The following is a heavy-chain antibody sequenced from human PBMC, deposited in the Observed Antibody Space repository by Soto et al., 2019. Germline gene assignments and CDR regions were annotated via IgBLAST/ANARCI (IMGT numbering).Heavy chain of an antibody. Sequence: EVQLVESGGGLVQPGGSLRLSCAASGFTFSNYDMHWVRQVTGKGLEWVSGITTAGDTHYPGSVKGRFTISREKAKNCLYLQMNSLSAGDTAVYYCARELHGGSYGMDVWGQGTTVTVSS. V-gene: IGHV3-13*01. CDR3: ARELHGGSYGMDV. J-gene: IGHJ6*02. CDR1: GFTFSNYD. CDR2: ITTAGDT.